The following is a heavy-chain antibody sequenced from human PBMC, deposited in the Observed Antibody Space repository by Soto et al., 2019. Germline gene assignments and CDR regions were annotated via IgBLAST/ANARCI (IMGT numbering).Heavy chain of an antibody. J-gene: IGHJ4*02. Sequence: ASVKVSCKASGYTFTGYYMHWVRQAPGQGLEWMGWINPNSGGTNYAQKFQGRVTMTRDTSISTAYMELSRLRSDDTAVYYCARDRSIAAADYYFDYWGQGTLVTVSS. CDR3: ARDRSIAAADYYFDY. D-gene: IGHD6-13*01. CDR1: GYTFTGYY. V-gene: IGHV1-2*02. CDR2: INPNSGGT.